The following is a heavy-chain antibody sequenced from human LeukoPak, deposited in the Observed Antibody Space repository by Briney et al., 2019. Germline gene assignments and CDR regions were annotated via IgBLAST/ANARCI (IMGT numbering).Heavy chain of an antibody. Sequence: PGGSLRLSCAASGFTFSSYSMNWVRQAPGKGLEWVSAISGSGGSTYYADSVKGRFTISRDNSKNTLYLQMNSLRAEDTAVYYCAKDGYDILTGYRDYWGQGTLVTVSS. V-gene: IGHV3-23*01. D-gene: IGHD3-9*01. J-gene: IGHJ4*02. CDR2: ISGSGGST. CDR1: GFTFSSYS. CDR3: AKDGYDILTGYRDY.